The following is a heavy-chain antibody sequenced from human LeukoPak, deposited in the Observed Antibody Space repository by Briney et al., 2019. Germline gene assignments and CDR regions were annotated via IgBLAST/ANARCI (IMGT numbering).Heavy chain of an antibody. Sequence: SGPTLVKPSETLSLTCTVSGGSMSNYYGSRIRQPPGKGLEWIAYIYYTGSTYYNPSLKSRVTMSVDTSKNQFSLSLSSVTAADTAIYYCARHISGAATLDWGQGTLVTVSS. J-gene: IGHJ4*02. CDR2: IYYTGST. D-gene: IGHD3-3*02. V-gene: IGHV4-59*08. CDR1: GGSMSNYY. CDR3: ARHISGAATLD.